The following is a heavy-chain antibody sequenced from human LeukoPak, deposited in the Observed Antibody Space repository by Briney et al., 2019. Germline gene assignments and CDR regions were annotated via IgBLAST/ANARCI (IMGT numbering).Heavy chain of an antibody. D-gene: IGHD3-16*02. J-gene: IGHJ4*02. CDR1: GFTFSSYA. V-gene: IGHV3-23*01. CDR2: ISGSGGST. CDR3: AKRMITFGGVIGPLDY. Sequence: GGSLRLSCAASGFTFSSYAMSWVRQAPGKGLEWVSAISGSGGSTYYADSVKGRFTISRGNSKNTLYLQMNSLRAEDTAVYYCAKRMITFGGVIGPLDYWGQGTLVTVSS.